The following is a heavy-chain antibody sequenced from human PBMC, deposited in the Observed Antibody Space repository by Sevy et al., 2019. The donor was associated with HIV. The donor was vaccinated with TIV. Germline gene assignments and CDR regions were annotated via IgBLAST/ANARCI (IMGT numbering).Heavy chain of an antibody. CDR3: AREGSSSSKGNWFDP. D-gene: IGHD6-6*01. V-gene: IGHV1-46*03. J-gene: IGHJ5*02. CDR1: GFTFTSYY. Sequence: ASVKVSCKASGFTFTSYYMHWVRQAPGQGLEWMGIINPSGGSTSYAQKFQGRVTMTRDTSTSTVYMELSSLRSEDTAVYYCAREGSSSSKGNWFDPWGQGTLVTVSS. CDR2: INPSGGST.